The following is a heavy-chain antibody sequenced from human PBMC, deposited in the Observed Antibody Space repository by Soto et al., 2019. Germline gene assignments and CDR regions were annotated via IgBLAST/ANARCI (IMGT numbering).Heavy chain of an antibody. D-gene: IGHD6-19*01. CDR2: IYYSGST. J-gene: IGHJ5*02. CDR3: ARHLRGQWLTGDWFDP. V-gene: IGHV4-39*01. CDR1: GGSISSSSYY. Sequence: QLQLQESGPGLVKPSETLSLTCTVSGGSISSSSYYWGWIRQPPGKGLEWIGSIYYSGSTYYNPSLKIRVNRSVDTSKNQVSLKLSSVTAADTAVYYCARHLRGQWLTGDWFDPWGQGTLVTVSS.